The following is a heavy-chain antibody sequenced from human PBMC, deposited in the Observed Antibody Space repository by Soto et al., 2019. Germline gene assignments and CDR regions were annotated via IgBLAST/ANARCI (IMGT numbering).Heavy chain of an antibody. Sequence: VQLVQSGAELQKPGSSVKVSCKASGDTCSCYPINWVRQAPGEGLEWMGRIIPVFGTTNDAQRFEGRVTFTADESTNTAYMELRGLLSEDTAVYYCARDGGFGELKYWGPGTLVTVSS. V-gene: IGHV1-69*18. J-gene: IGHJ4*02. CDR1: GDTCSCYP. D-gene: IGHD3-10*01. CDR3: ARDGGFGELKY. CDR2: IIPVFGTT.